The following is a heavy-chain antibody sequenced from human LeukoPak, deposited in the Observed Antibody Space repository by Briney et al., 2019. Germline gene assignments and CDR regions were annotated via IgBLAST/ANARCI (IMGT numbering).Heavy chain of an antibody. CDR2: ISYDGSNK. D-gene: IGHD3-10*01. CDR3: AREEYYYGSGTYSGRFDY. J-gene: IGHJ4*02. CDR1: GFTFSSYA. V-gene: IGHV3-30-3*01. Sequence: PGGSLRLSCAASGFTFSSYAMHWVRQAPGKGLEWVAFISYDGSNKYYADSVKGRFTTSRDNSKNTLYAQMNSLRAEDTAVYYCAREEYYYGSGTYSGRFDYWGQGTLVTVSS.